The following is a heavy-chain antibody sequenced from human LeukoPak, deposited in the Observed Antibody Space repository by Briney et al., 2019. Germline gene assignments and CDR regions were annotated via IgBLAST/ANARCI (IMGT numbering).Heavy chain of an antibody. D-gene: IGHD5-24*01. J-gene: IGHJ4*02. Sequence: GGSLRLSCAASGFTFSSYSMNWVRQAPGKGLEYVSAISSNGGSTYYANSVKGRFTISRDNSKNTLYLQMGSLRAEDMAVYYCARDDRDGYNSYWGQGTLVTVSS. CDR3: ARDDRDGYNSY. CDR1: GFTFSSYS. CDR2: ISSNGGST. V-gene: IGHV3-64*01.